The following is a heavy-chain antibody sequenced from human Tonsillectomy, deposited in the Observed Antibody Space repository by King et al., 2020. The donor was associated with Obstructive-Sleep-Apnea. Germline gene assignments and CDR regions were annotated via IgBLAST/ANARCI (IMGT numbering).Heavy chain of an antibody. D-gene: IGHD3-16*01. V-gene: IGHV3-48*04. CDR1: GITFSSYS. CDR2: ISSSTSTI. CDR3: ATGGPDAFDF. J-gene: IGHJ3*01. Sequence: VQLVESGGGLVQPGGSLRLSCAASGITFSSYSMNWVRQAPGKGLEWVSYISSSTSTIYYADSVKGRFTLSRDNAKNSLYLQMNSLRAEDTAVYYCATGGPDAFDFWGRGTMVTVSS.